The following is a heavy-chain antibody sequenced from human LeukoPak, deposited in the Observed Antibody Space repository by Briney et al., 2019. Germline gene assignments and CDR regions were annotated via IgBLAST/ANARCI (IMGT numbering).Heavy chain of an antibody. V-gene: IGHV3-74*01. D-gene: IGHD6-13*01. Sequence: GGSLRLSCAASGFTFSSYWMHWVRQAPGKGLVWVSRINSDGSSTSYADSVKGRFTISRDNAKNTLYLQMNSLRAEDTAVYYCARSGGSSWGFDLWGRGTLVTVSS. CDR3: ARSGGSSWGFDL. CDR2: INSDGSST. J-gene: IGHJ2*01. CDR1: GFTFSSYW.